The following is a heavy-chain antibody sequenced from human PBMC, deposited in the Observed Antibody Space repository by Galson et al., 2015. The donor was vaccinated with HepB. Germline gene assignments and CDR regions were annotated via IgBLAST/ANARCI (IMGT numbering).Heavy chain of an antibody. CDR3: ARDKGQEAPMDV. CDR1: GFTFRTYG. J-gene: IGHJ6*04. V-gene: IGHV3-33*01. CDR2: IWHDGHVK. Sequence: SLRLSCAASGFTFRTYGLHWVRQAPGKGLEWVAVIWHDGHVKHYADSVKGRFTISRDNSRSTLYLEMNSLRVEDTAVYYCARDKGQEAPMDVWGKGTTVIVPS.